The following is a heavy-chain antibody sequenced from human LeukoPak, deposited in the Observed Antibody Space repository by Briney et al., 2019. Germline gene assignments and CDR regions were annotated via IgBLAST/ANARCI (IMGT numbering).Heavy chain of an antibody. CDR2: IIPIFGTA. Sequence: SVKVSCKASGGTFSSHAISWVRQAPGQGLEWMGGIIPIFGTANYAQKFQGRVTITADESTSTAYMELSSLRSEDTAVYYCARWGHYYDSSGYYYDYWGQGTLVTVSS. CDR3: ARWGHYYDSSGYYYDY. J-gene: IGHJ4*02. V-gene: IGHV1-69*13. CDR1: GGTFSSHA. D-gene: IGHD3-22*01.